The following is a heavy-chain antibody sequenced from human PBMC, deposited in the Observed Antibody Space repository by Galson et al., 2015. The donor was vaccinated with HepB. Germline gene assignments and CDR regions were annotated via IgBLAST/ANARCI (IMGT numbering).Heavy chain of an antibody. CDR1: GFSFSNYV. V-gene: IGHV3-64*05. D-gene: IGHD1-14*01. J-gene: IGHJ3*01. CDR3: VKFNTTSRAFDV. CDR2: INSNGDTT. Sequence: SLRLSCAASGFSFSNYVMHWVRQAPGKGPEYVTSINSNGDTTSYADSVKGRFTISRDNSKYTLYVQMSSLRVEDTALYYCVKFNTTSRAFDVWGQGTMVIVSP.